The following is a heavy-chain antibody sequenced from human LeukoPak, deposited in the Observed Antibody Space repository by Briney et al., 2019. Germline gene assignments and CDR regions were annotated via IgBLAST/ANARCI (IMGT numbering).Heavy chain of an antibody. J-gene: IGHJ4*02. V-gene: IGHV3-74*01. CDR2: INSDGSST. D-gene: IGHD3-22*01. Sequence: GGSLRLSCAASGFTFSSYWMHWVRQAPGKGLVWVSRINSDGSSTSYADSVKGRFTISRDNAKNTLYLQMNSLRAEDTAVYYCARDRPNYYGSDGHYYRRDGDYWGRGTLVSVSS. CDR1: GFTFSSYW. CDR3: ARDRPNYYGSDGHYYRRDGDY.